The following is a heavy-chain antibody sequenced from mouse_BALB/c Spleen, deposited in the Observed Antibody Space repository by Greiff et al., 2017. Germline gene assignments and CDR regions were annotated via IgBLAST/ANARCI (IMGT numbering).Heavy chain of an antibody. Sequence: QVQLKESGAELMKPGASVKISCKATGYTFSSYWIEWVKQRPGHGLEWIGEMLPGSGSTNYNEKFKGKATFTADTSSNTAYMQLSSLTSEDSAVYYCARRGNYDGFAYWGQGTLVTVSA. V-gene: IGHV1-9*01. CDR1: GYTFSSYW. D-gene: IGHD2-4*01. CDR3: ARRGNYDGFAY. CDR2: MLPGSGST. J-gene: IGHJ3*01.